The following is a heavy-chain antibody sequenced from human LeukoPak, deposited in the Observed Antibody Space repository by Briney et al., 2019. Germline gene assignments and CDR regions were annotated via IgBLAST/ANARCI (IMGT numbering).Heavy chain of an antibody. J-gene: IGHJ6*02. Sequence: GGSLRLSCAASGFTFSSYEMNWVRQAPGEGLEWVSCITTGSIIYYADSVKGRFTISRDNAKNSLYLQMNSLRAEDTAVCYCARALVPAAKGMDVWGQGTTVTVSS. D-gene: IGHD2-2*01. V-gene: IGHV3-48*03. CDR1: GFTFSSYE. CDR3: ARALVPAAKGMDV. CDR2: ITTGSII.